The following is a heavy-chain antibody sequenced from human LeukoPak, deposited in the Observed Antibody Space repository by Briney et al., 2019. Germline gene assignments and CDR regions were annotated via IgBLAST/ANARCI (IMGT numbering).Heavy chain of an antibody. CDR1: GGSISSHY. D-gene: IGHD6-13*01. J-gene: IGHJ4*02. Sequence: SETLSLTCTVSGGSISSHYWSWIRQPPGKGLEWIGRIYSSGSTNYNSSLKSRVTMSVDTSKNQFSLKLSSVTAADTAVYYCARISSSWTYFDYWGQGTLVTVSS. CDR2: IYSSGST. CDR3: ARISSSWTYFDY. V-gene: IGHV4-4*07.